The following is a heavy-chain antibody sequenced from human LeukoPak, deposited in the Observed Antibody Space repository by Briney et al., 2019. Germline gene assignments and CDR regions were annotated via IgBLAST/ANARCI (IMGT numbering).Heavy chain of an antibody. J-gene: IGHJ4*02. Sequence: GGSLRLSCAASGFTFSSYSMNWVRQAPGKGLEWVSSISSSSSYIYYADSVKGRFTISRDNTKNSLYLQMNSLRAEDTAVYYCAKDLRVGGSYYGIVDYWGQGTLVTVSS. CDR1: GFTFSSYS. CDR3: AKDLRVGGSYYGIVDY. CDR2: ISSSSSYI. V-gene: IGHV3-21*01. D-gene: IGHD1-26*01.